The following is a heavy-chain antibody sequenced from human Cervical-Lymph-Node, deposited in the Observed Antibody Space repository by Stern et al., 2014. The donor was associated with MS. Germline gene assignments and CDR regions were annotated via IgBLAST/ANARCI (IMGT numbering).Heavy chain of an antibody. Sequence: EVQLVQSGGDLVQPGGSLRLSCVGSGFTFTSYAINWVRQPPGKGLEWISAIIGSGERTYYADSVKGRFTISRDNSRNTVYLQMDSLSAEDTATYFCTLLATPTDYWGRGTLAIVSS. CDR1: GFTFTSYA. CDR2: IIGSGERT. D-gene: IGHD2-15*01. J-gene: IGHJ4*02. CDR3: TLLATPTDY. V-gene: IGHV3-23*04.